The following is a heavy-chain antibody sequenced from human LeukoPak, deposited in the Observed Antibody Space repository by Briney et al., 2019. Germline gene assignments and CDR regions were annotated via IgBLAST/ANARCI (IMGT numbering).Heavy chain of an antibody. V-gene: IGHV1-2*02. Sequence: ASVKVSCKASGYTFIDNFIHWVRQAPGQGLEWMGWINPNTGGTNYAQKFQGRVTMTRDTSISTAYMELGRLTSDDTAVYHCARAWGYSSVHDFWGQGTLVTVSS. CDR2: INPNTGGT. D-gene: IGHD6-19*01. CDR1: GYTFIDNF. CDR3: ARAWGYSSVHDF. J-gene: IGHJ4*02.